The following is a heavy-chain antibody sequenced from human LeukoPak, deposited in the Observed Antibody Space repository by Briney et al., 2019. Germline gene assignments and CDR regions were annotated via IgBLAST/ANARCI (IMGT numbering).Heavy chain of an antibody. CDR1: GFTVSSNY. V-gene: IGHV3-53*01. D-gene: IGHD4-11*01. CDR3: ARDRADYPRMVWFDP. CDR2: IYSGGST. Sequence: GGSLRLSCAASGFTVSSNYMSWVRQAPGKGLEWVSVIYSGGSTYYADSVKGRFTISRDNSKNTLYLQMNSLRAEDTAVYYCARDRADYPRMVWFDPWGQGTLVTVSS. J-gene: IGHJ5*02.